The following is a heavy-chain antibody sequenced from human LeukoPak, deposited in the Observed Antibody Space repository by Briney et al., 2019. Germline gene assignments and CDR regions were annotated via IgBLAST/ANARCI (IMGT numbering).Heavy chain of an antibody. V-gene: IGHV4-34*01. Sequence: SETPSLTCAVYGGSFSGYYWSWIRQSPGKGLEWIGEINHSGSTNYNPSLKSRVTISVDTSKNQFSLKLSSVTAADTAVYYCARAGNMGSGWYRDYWGQGTLVTVS. CDR1: GGSFSGYY. D-gene: IGHD6-19*01. CDR2: INHSGST. J-gene: IGHJ4*02. CDR3: ARAGNMGSGWYRDY.